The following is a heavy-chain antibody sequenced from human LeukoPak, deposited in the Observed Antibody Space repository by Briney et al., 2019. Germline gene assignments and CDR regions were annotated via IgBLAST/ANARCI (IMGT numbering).Heavy chain of an antibody. Sequence: GGSLRLSCAASGFTFSSYGMHWVRQAPGKGLEWVAVISYDESNKYYADSVKGRFTISRDNAKNSLYLQMNSLRAEDTAVYYCAREIFVLLWFGEPNYFDYWGQGTLVTVSS. V-gene: IGHV3-30*03. J-gene: IGHJ4*02. CDR3: AREIFVLLWFGEPNYFDY. CDR1: GFTFSSYG. CDR2: ISYDESNK. D-gene: IGHD3-10*01.